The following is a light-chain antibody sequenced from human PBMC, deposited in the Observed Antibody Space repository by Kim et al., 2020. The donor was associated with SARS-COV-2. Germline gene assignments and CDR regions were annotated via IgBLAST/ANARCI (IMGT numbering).Light chain of an antibody. J-gene: IGKJ4*01. V-gene: IGKV1-16*01. CDR1: QGINTF. Sequence: DIQMTQSPSSVSASVGDRVIITCRASQGINTFLAWFQQKPGKAPKSLIFAASNLQSGVPSRFRGSGSGTEFTLTIRSLQPDDLATYYCQQYHSSPPAFGGGTKVDIK. CDR2: AAS. CDR3: QQYHSSPPA.